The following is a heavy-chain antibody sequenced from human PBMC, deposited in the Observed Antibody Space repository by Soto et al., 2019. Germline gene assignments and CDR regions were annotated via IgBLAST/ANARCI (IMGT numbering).Heavy chain of an antibody. D-gene: IGHD3-3*01. CDR3: ASAGITIFGVVGWFDP. CDR1: GGSISSSSYY. J-gene: IGHJ5*02. V-gene: IGHV4-39*01. Sequence: QLQLQESGPGLVKPSETLSLTCTVSGGSISSSSYYWGWIRQPPGKGLEWIGSIYYSGSTYYNPSLKSRVTISVDTSKNQFSLKMSSVTAADTAVHYCASAGITIFGVVGWFDPWGQGTLVTVSS. CDR2: IYYSGST.